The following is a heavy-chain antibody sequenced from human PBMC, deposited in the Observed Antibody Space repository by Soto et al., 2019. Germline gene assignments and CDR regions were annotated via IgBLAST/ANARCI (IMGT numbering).Heavy chain of an antibody. CDR2: IYYSGST. CDR3: ARDPLGHWQTCY. Sequence: QVQLQESGPGLVKPSQTLSLTCTVSGGSISSGGYYWGWIRQHPGQGLEWIGFIYYSGSTSYNPSLKHQVTLPVDTPKTHFSLQLSSVAAADTAVYYCARDPLGHWQTCYWGQGTLVTVSS. D-gene: IGHD1-1*01. J-gene: IGHJ4*02. CDR1: GGSISSGGYY. V-gene: IGHV4-31*01.